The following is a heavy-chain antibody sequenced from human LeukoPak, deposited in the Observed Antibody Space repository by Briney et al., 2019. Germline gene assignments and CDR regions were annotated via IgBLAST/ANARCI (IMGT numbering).Heavy chain of an antibody. Sequence: QTGGSLRLSCAASGFTVSSNYMSWVRQAPGKGLEWVSVIYSGGSTYYADSVKGRFTISRDNSKNTLYLQMNSLRAEDTAVYYCAKVRASSGYTFFDYWGQGTLVTVSS. V-gene: IGHV3-53*01. CDR1: GFTVSSNY. J-gene: IGHJ4*02. D-gene: IGHD3-22*01. CDR3: AKVRASSGYTFFDY. CDR2: IYSGGST.